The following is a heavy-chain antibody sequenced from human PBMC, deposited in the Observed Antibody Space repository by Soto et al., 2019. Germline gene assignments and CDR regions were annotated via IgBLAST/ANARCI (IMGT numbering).Heavy chain of an antibody. Sequence: GGSLRLSCAASGFTFSSYAMSWVRQAPEKGLEWISYISGIGGTTYYADSVKGRFTVSRDNAENSLFLQMNSLRDEDTAVYYRARVEYYYDSSGYYHEFFQHWGPGTQVTVSS. V-gene: IGHV3-48*02. CDR1: GFTFSSYA. CDR2: ISGIGGTT. CDR3: ARVEYYYDSSGYYHEFFQH. J-gene: IGHJ1*01. D-gene: IGHD3-22*01.